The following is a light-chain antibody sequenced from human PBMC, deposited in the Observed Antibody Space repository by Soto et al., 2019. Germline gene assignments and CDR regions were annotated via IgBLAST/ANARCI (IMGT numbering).Light chain of an antibody. CDR2: DIS. Sequence: EIVMTQSPATLSVSPGERATLSCRASQSVSSNVAWYQQKPGQAPSLLIYDISARATGIPTRFSGSGSGTEFTLTISSLQSEDFAVYYCQQYNDWPLTFGGGTQVEIK. CDR3: QQYNDWPLT. CDR1: QSVSSN. V-gene: IGKV3D-15*01. J-gene: IGKJ4*01.